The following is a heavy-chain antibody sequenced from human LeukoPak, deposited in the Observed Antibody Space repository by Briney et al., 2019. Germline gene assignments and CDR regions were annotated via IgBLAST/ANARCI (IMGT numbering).Heavy chain of an antibody. V-gene: IGHV4-34*01. CDR2: INYSGST. Sequence: SETLSLTCAVYGGSFSGYYWSWIRQPPGKGLEWIGEINYSGSTNYNPSLKSRVTISVDTSKNQFSLKLSSVTAADTAVYYCASRYCSSTSCYLPDYWGQGTLVTVSS. CDR1: GGSFSGYY. J-gene: IGHJ4*02. D-gene: IGHD2-2*01. CDR3: ASRYCSSTSCYLPDY.